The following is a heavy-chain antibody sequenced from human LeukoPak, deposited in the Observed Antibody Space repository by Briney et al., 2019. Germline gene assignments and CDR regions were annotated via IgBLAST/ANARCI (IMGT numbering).Heavy chain of an antibody. Sequence: GGSLRLSCAASEFTFSRYWMSWVRQAPGKGLEWVANIKPDGSEKYYVNSVKGRFTISRDNAKNSLYLQMNSLRAEDTAVYYCARDNGGADDYWGQGTLVTVSS. D-gene: IGHD3-16*01. CDR3: ARDNGGADDY. J-gene: IGHJ4*02. CDR1: EFTFSRYW. V-gene: IGHV3-7*01. CDR2: IKPDGSEK.